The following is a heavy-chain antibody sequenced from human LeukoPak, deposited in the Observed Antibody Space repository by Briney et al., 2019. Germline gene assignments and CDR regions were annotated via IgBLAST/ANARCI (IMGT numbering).Heavy chain of an antibody. CDR2: VSGSGGST. CDR1: GFTFSSYA. D-gene: IGHD2-21*02. Sequence: GGSLRLSCAASGFTFSSYAMSWVRQAPGKGLEWVSAVSGSGGSTYYVDSVKGRFTTYRDNSQNTLYLQMNSLRAEDTAVYYCARGPPELYCGGDCSHYFDYWGQGTLVTVSS. CDR3: ARGPPELYCGGDCSHYFDY. J-gene: IGHJ4*02. V-gene: IGHV3-23*01.